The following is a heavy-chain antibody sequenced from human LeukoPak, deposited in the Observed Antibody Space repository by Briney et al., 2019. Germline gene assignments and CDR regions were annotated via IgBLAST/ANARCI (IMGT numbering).Heavy chain of an antibody. D-gene: IGHD6-19*01. J-gene: IGHJ6*02. Sequence: PSETLSLTCTVSGGSISSNNYFWSWIRQPPGKGLEWIGYIYYSGSTNYNPSLKSRVTISMDTSKNQFSPKLSSVTAADTAVYYCARDPAVAGTLGYYYYGMDVWGQGTTVTVSS. CDR3: ARDPAVAGTLGYYYYGMDV. V-gene: IGHV4-61*01. CDR1: GGSISSNNYF. CDR2: IYYSGST.